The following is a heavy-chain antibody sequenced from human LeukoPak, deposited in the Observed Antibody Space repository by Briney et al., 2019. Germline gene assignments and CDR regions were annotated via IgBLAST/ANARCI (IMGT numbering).Heavy chain of an antibody. CDR2: ISSSGSTI. D-gene: IGHD5-18*01. CDR1: GFTFSDYY. Sequence: PGGSLRLSCAASGFTFSDYYMSWIRQAPGKGLEWVSYISSSGSTIYYADSVKGRFTISRDNAKNSLYLQMNSLRAEDTAVYYCARDIRGCSYGPLLGYDMDVWGQGTTVTVSS. V-gene: IGHV3-11*01. CDR3: ARDIRGCSYGPLLGYDMDV. J-gene: IGHJ6*02.